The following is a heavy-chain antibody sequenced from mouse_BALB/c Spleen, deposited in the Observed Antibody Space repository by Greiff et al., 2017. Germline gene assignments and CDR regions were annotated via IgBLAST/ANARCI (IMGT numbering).Heavy chain of an antibody. D-gene: IGHD2-14*01. V-gene: IGHV1-18*01. J-gene: IGHJ3*01. Sequence: DVQLQESGPELVKPGASVKIPCKASGYTFTDYNMDWVKQSYGKSLEWFGDFNPNNGGTNYNQKFKGKATLTVDKSSSTAYMELRSVTSEDTAVYCGERVRRDPGRFAYWGQGTLVTVSA. CDR3: ERVRRDPGRFAY. CDR1: GYTFTDYN. CDR2: FNPNNGGT.